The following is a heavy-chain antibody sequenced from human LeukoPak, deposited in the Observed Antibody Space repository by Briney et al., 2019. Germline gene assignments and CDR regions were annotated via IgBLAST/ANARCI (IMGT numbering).Heavy chain of an antibody. J-gene: IGHJ3*02. V-gene: IGHV4-61*02. CDR2: IYTSGST. CDR1: GGSISSGSYY. CDR3: ARGRIVVVPAAIYLDAFDI. D-gene: IGHD2-2*01. Sequence: SETLSLTCTVSGGSISSGSYYWSWIRQPAGKGLEWIGRIYTSGSTNYNPSLKSRVTISVDTSKNQFSLKLSSVTAADTAVYYCARGRIVVVPAAIYLDAFDIWGQGTMVTVSS.